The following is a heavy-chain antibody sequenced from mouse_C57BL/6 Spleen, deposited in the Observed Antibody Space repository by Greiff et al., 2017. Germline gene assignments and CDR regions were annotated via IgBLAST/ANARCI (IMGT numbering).Heavy chain of an antibody. CDR1: GYTFTDYY. CDR2: INPNNGGT. Sequence: EVQLQQSGPELVKPGASVKISCKASGYTFTDYYMNWVKQSHGKSLEWIGDINPNNGGTSYNQKFKGKATLTVDKSSSTAYMELRSLTSEDSAVYYCARWGYGSYFDVWGTGTTVTVSS. D-gene: IGHD1-1*01. J-gene: IGHJ1*03. CDR3: ARWGYGSYFDV. V-gene: IGHV1-26*01.